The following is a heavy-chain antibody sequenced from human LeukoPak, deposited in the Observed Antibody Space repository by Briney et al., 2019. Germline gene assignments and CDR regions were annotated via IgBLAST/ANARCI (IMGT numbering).Heavy chain of an antibody. CDR3: ARRNYDYVWGSPEYYFDY. V-gene: IGHV4-34*01. Sequence: SETLSLTCAAYGGSFSGYYWSWIRQPPGKGLEWIGEINHSGSTNYNPSLKSRVTISVDTSKNQFSLKLSSVTAADTAVYYCARRNYDYVWGSPEYYFDYWGQGTLVTVSS. CDR1: GGSFSGYY. J-gene: IGHJ4*02. D-gene: IGHD3-16*01. CDR2: INHSGST.